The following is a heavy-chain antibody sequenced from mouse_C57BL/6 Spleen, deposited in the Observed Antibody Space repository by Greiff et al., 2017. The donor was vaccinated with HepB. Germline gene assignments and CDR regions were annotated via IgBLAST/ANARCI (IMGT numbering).Heavy chain of an antibody. D-gene: IGHD2-4*01. CDR3: ARGDYDYDWWYFDV. Sequence: EVQLQQSGPELVKPGASVKISCKASGYTFTDYYMNWVKQSHGKSLEWIGDINPNNGGTSYNQKFKGKATLTVDKSSSTAYMELRSLTSEDSAVYYCARGDYDYDWWYFDVWGTGTTVTVSS. J-gene: IGHJ1*03. V-gene: IGHV1-26*01. CDR1: GYTFTDYY. CDR2: INPNNGGT.